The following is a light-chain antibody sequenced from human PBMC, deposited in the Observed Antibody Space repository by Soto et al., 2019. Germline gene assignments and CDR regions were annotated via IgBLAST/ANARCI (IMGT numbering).Light chain of an antibody. J-gene: IGLJ1*01. CDR2: DVS. Sequence: QSVLTQPASVSGSPGQSITISCTGTSSDVGGYNYVSWYQQHPGKAPKLMIYDVSNRPSGVSNRFSGSKSGNTASLTISGLQAEDEADYYCSSYTDKDTYVFGGGTKVTVL. CDR3: SSYTDKDTYV. CDR1: SSDVGGYNY. V-gene: IGLV2-14*01.